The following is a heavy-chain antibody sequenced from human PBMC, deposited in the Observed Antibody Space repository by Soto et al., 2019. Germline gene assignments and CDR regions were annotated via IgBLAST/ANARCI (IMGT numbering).Heavy chain of an antibody. J-gene: IGHJ4*02. D-gene: IGHD4-17*01. Sequence: PGGSLRLSCAASGFSFSTYGMHWVRQAPGKGLDWVAVISYDGSNKYYADSVKGRFTISRDDSKNTLYLQMNRLRAEDTAVYYCAKDYGDYFFDYWGQGSLVTVSS. CDR1: GFSFSTYG. CDR3: AKDYGDYFFDY. CDR2: ISYDGSNK. V-gene: IGHV3-30*18.